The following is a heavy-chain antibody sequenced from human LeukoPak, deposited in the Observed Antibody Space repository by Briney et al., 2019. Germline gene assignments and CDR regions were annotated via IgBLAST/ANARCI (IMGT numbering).Heavy chain of an antibody. D-gene: IGHD3-3*01. J-gene: IGHJ5*02. CDR2: INKDGSGK. Sequence: PGRSLSLSCAPSGFTLRTYWMTCVPQAPGKGLERVASINKDGSGKYYVVSVKGRFTISRDNTKNSLYLQMNTLRAEDTAVYYWARQSARNCFDPWGQGTLVTVSS. CDR3: ARQSARNCFDP. CDR1: GFTLRTYW. V-gene: IGHV3-7*01.